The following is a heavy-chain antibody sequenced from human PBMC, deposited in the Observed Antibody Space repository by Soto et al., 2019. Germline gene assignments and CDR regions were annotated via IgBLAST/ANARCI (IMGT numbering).Heavy chain of an antibody. J-gene: IGHJ4*02. D-gene: IGHD6-13*01. V-gene: IGHV1-18*01. CDR3: ARAIPLKSTSSSWAPTLLDY. CDR2: INTHNGNT. Sequence: ASVKVSCKASGYTFISYGISWVRQAPGQGLEWMGWINTHNGNTNYARELQGRVSMTTDTPTSTAYMELSSLRSEDTAVYYCARAIPLKSTSSSWAPTLLDYWGQGTLVTVSS. CDR1: GYTFISYG.